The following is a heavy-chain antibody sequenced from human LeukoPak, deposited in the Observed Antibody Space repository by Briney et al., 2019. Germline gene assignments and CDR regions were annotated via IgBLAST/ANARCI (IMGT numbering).Heavy chain of an antibody. D-gene: IGHD3-22*01. Sequence: GESLKISCKGSGYGFTSYWIGWVRQMPGKGLEWMGIIYPGDSNTKYSPSFQGQVTISADKSISTAYLQWSSLKASDTAMYYCARRYYYDSSGYFDYWGQGTLVTVSS. CDR1: GYGFTSYW. J-gene: IGHJ4*02. CDR3: ARRYYYDSSGYFDY. CDR2: IYPGDSNT. V-gene: IGHV5-51*01.